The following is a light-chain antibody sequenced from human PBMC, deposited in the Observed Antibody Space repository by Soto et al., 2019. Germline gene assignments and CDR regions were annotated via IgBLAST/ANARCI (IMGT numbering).Light chain of an antibody. CDR1: SSDIGDYNY. Sequence: QSALTQPASVSGSPGQSITISCTGTSSDIGDYNYVSWYQQYPGKVPKLVIYDVSHRPSGVSNRFAGSESGNAASLTISGLLAEDEAEYYCSSSSTTTSLVVFGGGTKLTVL. J-gene: IGLJ3*02. V-gene: IGLV2-14*01. CDR2: DVS. CDR3: SSSSTTTSLVV.